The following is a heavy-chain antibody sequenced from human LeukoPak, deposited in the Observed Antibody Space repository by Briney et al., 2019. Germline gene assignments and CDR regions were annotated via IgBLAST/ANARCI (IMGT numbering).Heavy chain of an antibody. J-gene: IGHJ5*02. CDR1: GYTFTSYD. Sequence: ASVKVSCKASGYTFTSYDINWVRQATGQGLEWMGWMNPNSGSTGYAQKFQGRVTMTRNTSISTAYMELSSLRSEDTAVYYCARAVYYYDSSGYYSNTFDPWGQGTLVTVSS. CDR3: ARAVYYYDSSGYYSNTFDP. V-gene: IGHV1-8*01. CDR2: MNPNSGST. D-gene: IGHD3-22*01.